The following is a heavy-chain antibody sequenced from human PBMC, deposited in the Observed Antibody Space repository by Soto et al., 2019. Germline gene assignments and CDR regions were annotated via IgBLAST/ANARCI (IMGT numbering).Heavy chain of an antibody. V-gene: IGHV1-18*01. Sequence: ASVKVSCKASGYTFTSYGISWVRQAPGQGLEGMGWISAYNGNTNYAQQLQGRVTMPTDTSTSTAYMELRSLRSDDTAVYYCARDYDILTGYYRAISYDAFDIWGQGTMVTVSS. CDR3: ARDYDILTGYYRAISYDAFDI. CDR2: ISAYNGNT. J-gene: IGHJ3*02. CDR1: GYTFTSYG. D-gene: IGHD3-9*01.